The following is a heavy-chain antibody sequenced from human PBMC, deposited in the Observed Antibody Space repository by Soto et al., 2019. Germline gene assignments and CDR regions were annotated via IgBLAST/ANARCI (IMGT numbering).Heavy chain of an antibody. D-gene: IGHD4-17*01. CDR3: ARDPDETTGPGFDY. J-gene: IGHJ4*02. V-gene: IGHV4-59*12. CDR1: GGSISSYY. CDR2: IYYSGST. Sequence: SETLSLTCTVSGGSISSYYWSWIRQPPGKGLEWIGYIYYSGSTDYNPSLKSRVTISLDTSKNQFSLKLSSVTAADTAVYYCARDPDETTGPGFDYWGQGTLVTVSS.